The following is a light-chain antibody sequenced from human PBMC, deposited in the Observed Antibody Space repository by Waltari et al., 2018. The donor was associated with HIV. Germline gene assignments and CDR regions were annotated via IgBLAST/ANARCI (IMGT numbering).Light chain of an antibody. CDR3: CSYAGSRGVV. Sequence: QSALPQPASVSGSPGPSITLSCPGTSSDARSYNLGSWYQHHPHKAPQVVRYEHTKRPSGVSNRFSGSKSGNTASLTISGLQAEDESDYYCCSYAGSRGVVFGGGTKLTVL. CDR1: SSDARSYNL. V-gene: IGLV2-23*01. J-gene: IGLJ2*01. CDR2: EHT.